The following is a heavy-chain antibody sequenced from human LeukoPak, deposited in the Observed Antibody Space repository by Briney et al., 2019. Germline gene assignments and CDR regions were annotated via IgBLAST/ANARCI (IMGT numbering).Heavy chain of an antibody. V-gene: IGHV3-23*01. D-gene: IGHD3-10*01. CDR2: LSGSGGNS. J-gene: IGHJ4*02. Sequence: GGSLRLSCAASGFTFSSYAMSWVRQAPGKGLEWVSCLSGSGGNSYYANSVKGRFTISRDNSKNTLYLQMGSLRAEDMAVYYCAREGNYYGSGSYYISEYYFDYWGQGTLVTVSS. CDR1: GFTFSSYA. CDR3: AREGNYYGSGSYYISEYYFDY.